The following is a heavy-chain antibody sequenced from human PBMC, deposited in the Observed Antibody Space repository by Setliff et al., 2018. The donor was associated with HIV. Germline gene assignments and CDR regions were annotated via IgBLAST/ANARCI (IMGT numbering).Heavy chain of an antibody. CDR3: AKTAGSSFDY. Sequence: GGSLRLSCAASGFSFSNAAMQWVRQAPGKGLEWVAVISQYENKVYYADSVKGRFTTSRDNSKNTVYLHLSSLRAEDTAMYYCAKTAGSSFDYWGQGSLVTVSS. V-gene: IGHV3-30*18. J-gene: IGHJ4*02. CDR2: ISQYENKV. CDR1: GFSFSNAA. D-gene: IGHD1-26*01.